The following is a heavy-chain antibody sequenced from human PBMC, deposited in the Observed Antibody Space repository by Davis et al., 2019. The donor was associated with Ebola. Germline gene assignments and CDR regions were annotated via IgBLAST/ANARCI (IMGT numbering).Heavy chain of an antibody. J-gene: IGHJ3*02. CDR2: IYYSGST. CDR3: ARGIYDSNPWAFDI. V-gene: IGHV4-61*05. Sequence: PSETLSLTCTVSGGSISSSNYYWGWIRQHPGKGLEWIGYIYYSGSTNYNPSLKSRVTISVDTSKNQFSLKLSSVTAADTAVYYCARGIYDSNPWAFDIWGQGTMVTVSS. CDR1: GGSISSSNYY. D-gene: IGHD3-22*01.